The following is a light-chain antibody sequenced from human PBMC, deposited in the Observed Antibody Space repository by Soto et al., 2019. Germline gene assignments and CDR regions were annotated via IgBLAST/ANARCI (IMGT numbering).Light chain of an antibody. CDR1: QSIGIS. V-gene: IGKV1-39*01. J-gene: IGKJ1*01. CDR3: KQSYSSPTWT. Sequence: DIQMTQSPSSLSASVGDGVTITCRASQSIGISLNWYQQRPGKAPKLLVFAASSLQSGVPSRLSGSGSGTDFTLTISSLHPEDFATYYCKQSYSSPTWTFGQGTKVEIK. CDR2: AAS.